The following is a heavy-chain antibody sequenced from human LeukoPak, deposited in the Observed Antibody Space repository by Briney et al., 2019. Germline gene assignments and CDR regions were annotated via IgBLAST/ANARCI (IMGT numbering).Heavy chain of an antibody. V-gene: IGHV4-59*12. CDR3: ARRDYDYVWGSYLGFDY. CDR2: IYYSGST. Sequence: SETLSLTCTVSGGSISSYYWSWIRQPPGEGLEWIGYIYYSGSTNYNPSLKSRVTISVDTSKNQFSLKLSSVTAADTAVYYCARRDYDYVWGSYLGFDYWGQGTLVTVSS. CDR1: GGSISSYY. J-gene: IGHJ4*02. D-gene: IGHD3-16*02.